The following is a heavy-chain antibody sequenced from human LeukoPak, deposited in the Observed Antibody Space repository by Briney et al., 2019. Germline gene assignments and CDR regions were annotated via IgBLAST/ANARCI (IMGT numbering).Heavy chain of an antibody. CDR1: RYTYTGHY. CDR2: IIPIFGTA. D-gene: IGHD3-10*01. J-gene: IGHJ4*02. CDR3: ARDRVYFDY. V-gene: IGHV1-69*13. Sequence: GASVKVSCKASRYTYTGHYMHWVRQAPGQGLEWMGGIIPIFGTANYAQKFQGRVTITADESTSTAYMELSSLRSEDTAVYYCARDRVYFDYWGQGTLVTVSS.